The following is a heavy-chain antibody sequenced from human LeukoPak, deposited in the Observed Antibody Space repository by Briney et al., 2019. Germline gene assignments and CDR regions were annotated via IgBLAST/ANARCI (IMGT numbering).Heavy chain of an antibody. CDR2: INENGDIA. Sequence: PGGSLRLSCAASGFTFDDYAMHWVRQGPGKSLEWVSLINENGDIAYYGDSVRGRFTVSRDNAKNSLYLQMNSLTTEDTALSSCAKARWEPNFDYWGQGTLVTVSS. CDR3: AKARWEPNFDY. J-gene: IGHJ4*02. D-gene: IGHD1-26*01. CDR1: GFTFDDYA. V-gene: IGHV3-43*02.